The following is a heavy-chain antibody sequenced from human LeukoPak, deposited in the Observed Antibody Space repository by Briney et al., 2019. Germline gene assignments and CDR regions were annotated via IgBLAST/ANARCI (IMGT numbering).Heavy chain of an antibody. CDR2: INTKTGTP. CDR1: GYTLNNYA. D-gene: IGHD3-16*01. CDR3: ARGGEGLVAPSY. Sequence: ASVKVSCKASGYTLNNYAMHWVRQAPGQGLEWMGWINTKTGTPTYAPGFTGRFVFLLDTSVSTAYLQISSLKADDAAVYYCARGGEGLVAPSYWGQGTLVTVSS. J-gene: IGHJ4*02. V-gene: IGHV7-4-1*02.